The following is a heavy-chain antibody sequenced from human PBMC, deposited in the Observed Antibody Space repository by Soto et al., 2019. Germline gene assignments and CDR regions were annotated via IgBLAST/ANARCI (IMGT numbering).Heavy chain of an antibody. CDR3: AKNYYDSSLGY. Sequence: SETLSLTCTVSGGSISSSSYYWGWIRQPPGKGLEWIGSIYYSGSTYYNPSLKSRATISVDTSKNQFSLKLSSLRSEDTAVYYCAKNYYDSSLGYWGQGTLVTVSS. CDR2: IYYSGST. V-gene: IGHV4-39*07. D-gene: IGHD3-22*01. CDR1: GGSISSSSYY. J-gene: IGHJ4*02.